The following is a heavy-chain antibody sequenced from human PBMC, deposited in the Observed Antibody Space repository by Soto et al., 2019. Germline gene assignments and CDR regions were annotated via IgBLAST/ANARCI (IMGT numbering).Heavy chain of an antibody. CDR3: AKDTYSSGWYGMDV. CDR2: ISGSGGST. J-gene: IGHJ6*02. D-gene: IGHD6-19*01. Sequence: EVQLLESGGGLVQPGGSLRLSCAASGFTFSSYAMSWVRQAPGKGLEWVSAISGSGGSTYYADSVKGRFTISRDNSKNTLYLQMNSLRAEDTAVYYCAKDTYSSGWYGMDVWAKGPRSPSP. CDR1: GFTFSSYA. V-gene: IGHV3-23*01.